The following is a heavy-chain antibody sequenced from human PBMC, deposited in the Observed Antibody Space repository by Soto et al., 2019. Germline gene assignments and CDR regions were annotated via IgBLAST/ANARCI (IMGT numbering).Heavy chain of an antibody. CDR2: IDPSDSYT. Sequence: PGEARKIWCKGSGDSFASYWISWGRQMPGKGLEWMGRIDPSDSYTNYSPSFQGHVTISADKSISTAYLQWSSLKASDTAMYYCARTNYYYYGMAVWAQGTTVPVSS. CDR1: GDSFASYW. J-gene: IGHJ6*02. V-gene: IGHV5-10-1*01. CDR3: ARTNYYYYGMAV.